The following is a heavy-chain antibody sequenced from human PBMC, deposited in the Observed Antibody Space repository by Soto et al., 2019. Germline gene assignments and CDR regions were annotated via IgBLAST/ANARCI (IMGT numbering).Heavy chain of an antibody. V-gene: IGHV4-30-4*01. CDR1: GGSISSGDYY. Sequence: SETLSLTCTVSGGSISSGDYYWSWIRQPPGKGLEWIGYIYYSGSTYYNPSLKSRVTISVDTSKNQFSLKLSSVTAADTAVYYCAREFVVVKRKNYYYYGMDVWGQGTTVTVSS. CDR3: AREFVVVKRKNYYYYGMDV. CDR2: IYYSGST. J-gene: IGHJ6*02. D-gene: IGHD2-15*01.